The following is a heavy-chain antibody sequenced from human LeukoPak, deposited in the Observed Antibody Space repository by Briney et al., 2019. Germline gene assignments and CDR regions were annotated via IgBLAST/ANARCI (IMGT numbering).Heavy chain of an antibody. CDR1: GFTFSSYA. D-gene: IGHD1-26*01. Sequence: GGSLRLSCAASGFTFSSYAMSWVRQAPGKGLEWVSAIRGSGDRTHYADSVKGRFTISRDNSKDTLYLQMNSLRAEDTAVYYCAKDSKIVGATFRSYHYMDVWGKGTAVTVSS. J-gene: IGHJ6*03. V-gene: IGHV3-23*01. CDR2: IRGSGDRT. CDR3: AKDSKIVGATFRSYHYMDV.